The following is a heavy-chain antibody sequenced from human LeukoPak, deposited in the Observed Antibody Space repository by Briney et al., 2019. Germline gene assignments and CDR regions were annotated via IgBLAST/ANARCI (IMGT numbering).Heavy chain of an antibody. CDR1: GFTFSSYS. CDR3: ARTGVRGGSYTHDY. J-gene: IGHJ4*02. V-gene: IGHV3-21*01. D-gene: IGHD1-26*01. Sequence: GGSLRLFCAASGFTFSSYSMNWVRQAPGKGLEWVSSISSSSSYIYYADSVKGRFTISRDNAKNSLYLQMSSLRAEDTAVYYCARTGVRGGSYTHDYWGQGTLVTVSS. CDR2: ISSSSSYI.